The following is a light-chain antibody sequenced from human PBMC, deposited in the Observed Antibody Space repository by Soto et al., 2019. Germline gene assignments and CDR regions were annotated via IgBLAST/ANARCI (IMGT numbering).Light chain of an antibody. Sequence: EVVMTQYPAALSLSPADRATLSCWASQSISNKLAWYQHRPGQAPRLLIYDTSTRAAGIPASFSGSGSGTDFTLTISSLKSEDFAVYYCQQYNNWRSITFGQGTRLEIK. CDR1: QSISNK. V-gene: IGKV3-15*01. CDR3: QQYNNWRSIT. CDR2: DTS. J-gene: IGKJ5*01.